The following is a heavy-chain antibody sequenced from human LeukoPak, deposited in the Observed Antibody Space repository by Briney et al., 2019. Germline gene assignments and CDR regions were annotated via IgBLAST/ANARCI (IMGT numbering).Heavy chain of an antibody. CDR1: GFTFSSYA. V-gene: IGHV3-64*01. CDR2: ISSNGGST. CDR3: ARARYSSGWYVDY. Sequence: GGSLRLSCAASGFTFSSYAMHWVRQAPGKRLEYVSAISSNGGSTYYANSVKGRFTISRDNSKNTLYLQMGSLRAEDMAVYYCARARYSSGWYVDYWGQGTLVTVSS. D-gene: IGHD6-19*01. J-gene: IGHJ4*02.